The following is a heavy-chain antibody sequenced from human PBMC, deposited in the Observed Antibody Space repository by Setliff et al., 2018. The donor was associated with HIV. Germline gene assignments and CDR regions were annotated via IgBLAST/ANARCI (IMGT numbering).Heavy chain of an antibody. Sequence: NPSETLSLTCTVSGGSISSYYWSWIRQPPGKGLEWIGYINYSGSTNYNPSLKSRVTISIDMSKNQFSLKLSSVTAADTAVYYCARSAARTAGTTVVAPYDYWGQGTLVTVS. J-gene: IGHJ4*02. D-gene: IGHD2-15*01. V-gene: IGHV4-59*08. CDR1: GGSISSYY. CDR2: INYSGST. CDR3: ARSAARTAGTTVVAPYDY.